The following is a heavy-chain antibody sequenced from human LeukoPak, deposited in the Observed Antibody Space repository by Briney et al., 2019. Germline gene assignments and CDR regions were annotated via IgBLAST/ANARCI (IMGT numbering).Heavy chain of an antibody. CDR2: IISGRSYI. Sequence: GGSLRLSCAASGFTFSSYSMNWVRQAPGKGLEWVSSIISGRSYIYYADSVKGRFTISRENAKNSLYLQTNTLRAEDTAVYYCARAEEYYYDSSGLRTFDYWGQGTLVTVSS. CDR1: GFTFSSYS. D-gene: IGHD3-22*01. J-gene: IGHJ4*02. CDR3: ARAEEYYYDSSGLRTFDY. V-gene: IGHV3-21*01.